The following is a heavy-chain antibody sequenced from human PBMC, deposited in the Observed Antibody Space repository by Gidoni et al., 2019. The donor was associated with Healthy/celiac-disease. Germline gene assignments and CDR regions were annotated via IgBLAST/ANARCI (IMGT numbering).Heavy chain of an antibody. J-gene: IGHJ4*02. CDR1: GGSFSGYY. CDR3: ARGSDSSGYVDY. Sequence: QVQLQQWGAGLLKHSVTLSLPCAVYGGSFSGYYWSWIRQPPGKGLEWIGEINHSGSTNYNPSLKSRVTISVDTSKNQFSLKLSSVTAADTAVYYCARGSDSSGYVDYWGQGTLVTVSS. V-gene: IGHV4-34*01. CDR2: INHSGST. D-gene: IGHD3-22*01.